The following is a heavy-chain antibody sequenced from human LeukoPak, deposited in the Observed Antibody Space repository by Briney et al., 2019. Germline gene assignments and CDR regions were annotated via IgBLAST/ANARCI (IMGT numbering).Heavy chain of an antibody. V-gene: IGHV1-2*02. Sequence: ASVKVSCKASGYTFTGYYMHWVRQAPGQGLEWMGWINPNSGGTNYAQKFQGRVTMTRDTSISTAYMELSRLRSDDTAVYYCARDRVITMVRGVIIDAFDIWGQGTMVTVSS. J-gene: IGHJ3*02. CDR1: GYTFTGYY. D-gene: IGHD3-10*01. CDR2: INPNSGGT. CDR3: ARDRVITMVRGVIIDAFDI.